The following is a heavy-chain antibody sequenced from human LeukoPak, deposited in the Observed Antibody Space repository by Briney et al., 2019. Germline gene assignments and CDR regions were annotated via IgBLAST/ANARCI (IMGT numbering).Heavy chain of an antibody. CDR2: INPSGGTT. CDR3: ARGSNYYYDVTADYPRY. CDR1: GYTFTTYY. V-gene: IGHV1-46*01. D-gene: IGHD3-22*01. Sequence: AAVKLSCKTSGYTFTTYYIHWVRQAPGQGLEWLGIINPSGGTTTYAQKFQGRVTMTRDTSTSTVYMELNTLRSEDTAVYYCARGSNYYYDVTADYPRYWGQGTLVTVSS. J-gene: IGHJ4*02.